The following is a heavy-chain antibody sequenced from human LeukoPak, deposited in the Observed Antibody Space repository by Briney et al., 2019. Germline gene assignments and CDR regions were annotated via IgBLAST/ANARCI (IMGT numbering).Heavy chain of an antibody. CDR3: AREVNYDILTGYYRNWFDP. V-gene: IGHV4-61*01. D-gene: IGHD3-9*01. CDR2: IYYSGST. Sequence: SETLSLTCTVSGGSVSSGSYYWSWIRQPPGKGLEWIGYIYYSGSTNYNPSLKSRVTISVDTSKNQFSLKLSSVTAADTAVYYCAREVNYDILTGYYRNWFDPRGQGTLVTVSS. J-gene: IGHJ5*02. CDR1: GGSVSSGSYY.